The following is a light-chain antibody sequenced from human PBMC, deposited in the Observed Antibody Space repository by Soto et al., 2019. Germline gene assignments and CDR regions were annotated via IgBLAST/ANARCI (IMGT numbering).Light chain of an antibody. V-gene: IGKV3-15*01. Sequence: EIVMTQSPATLSVSPGERVTLSCRASQSVSSNLAWYQQKPGQAPRLLIYGASTRATGIPARFSGSGSGTEFTLTISSLQSEDFAVYSCQHYNNWPPLTFGGGTKVEIK. J-gene: IGKJ4*01. CDR3: QHYNNWPPLT. CDR2: GAS. CDR1: QSVSSN.